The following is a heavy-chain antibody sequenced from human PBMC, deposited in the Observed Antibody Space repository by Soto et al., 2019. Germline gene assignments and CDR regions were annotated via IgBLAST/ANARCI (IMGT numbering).Heavy chain of an antibody. CDR2: IRGFSPYT. V-gene: IGHV3-21*01. CDR3: AIVRVADSPLDH. CDR1: GFTFRSYT. D-gene: IGHD3-10*02. Sequence: EVQLVESGGGLVKPGGSLRLSCVGSGFTFRSYTMNWVRQAPGKGLEWVSGIRGFSPYTFYADSVKGRFTISRDNSKSTLFLHMSSLRAEDTAMYYCAIVRVADSPLDHWGQGTLVTVSS. J-gene: IGHJ4*02.